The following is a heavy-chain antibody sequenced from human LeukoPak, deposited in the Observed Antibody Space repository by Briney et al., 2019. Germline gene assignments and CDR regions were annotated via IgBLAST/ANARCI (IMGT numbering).Heavy chain of an antibody. D-gene: IGHD2-21*02. V-gene: IGHV3-23*01. CDR2: ISGSGGST. CDR3: ARDPPCGGDCYTLDY. J-gene: IGHJ4*02. Sequence: PGGSLRLSCAASGFSFSRDAMSWVRQPPGKGLEWVSAISGSGGSTYYADSVKGRFTISRDNAKNSLYLQMNSLRAEDTAVYYCARDPPCGGDCYTLDYWGEGTLVTVSS. CDR1: GFSFSRDA.